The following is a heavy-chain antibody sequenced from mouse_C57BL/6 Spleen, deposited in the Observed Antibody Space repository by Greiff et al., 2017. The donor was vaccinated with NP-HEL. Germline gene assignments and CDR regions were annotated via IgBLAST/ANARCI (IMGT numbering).Heavy chain of an antibody. CDR2: IDPENGDT. V-gene: IGHV14-4*01. CDR3: TTLTTVVADAY. Sequence: EVQLQQSGAELVRPGASVKLSCTASGFNIKDDYMHWVKQRPEQGLEWIGWIDPENGDTEYASKFQGKATITADTSSNTAYLQLSSLTSEDTAVYYCTTLTTVVADAYWGQGTLVTVSA. CDR1: GFNIKDDY. J-gene: IGHJ3*01. D-gene: IGHD1-1*01.